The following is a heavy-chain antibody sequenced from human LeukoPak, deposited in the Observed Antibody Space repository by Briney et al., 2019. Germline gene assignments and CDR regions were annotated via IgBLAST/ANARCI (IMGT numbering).Heavy chain of an antibody. D-gene: IGHD6-19*01. J-gene: IGHJ4*02. CDR3: ARDLIRHSSGWYLKAHLVY. CDR1: GFTFSSYG. V-gene: IGHV3-30*03. CDR2: ISSDGSNK. Sequence: GGSLRLSCAASGFTFSSYGMHWVRQAPGKGLEWVAVISSDGSNKYYADSVKGRFTISRDNSKNTLYLQMNSLRAEDTAVYYCARDLIRHSSGWYLKAHLVYWGQGTLVTVSS.